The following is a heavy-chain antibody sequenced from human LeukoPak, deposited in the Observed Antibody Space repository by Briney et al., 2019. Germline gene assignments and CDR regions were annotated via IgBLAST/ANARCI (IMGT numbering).Heavy chain of an antibody. D-gene: IGHD3-10*01. Sequence: PGGSLRLSCAASGFTFSSYGMHWVRQAPGKGLEWVALISYDGTITYSADSVKGRFTISRDNSKNRLYLQMDSLRPEDTASYYCAKERPRELVVITTTRDVFDVWGRGTMVTVSS. V-gene: IGHV3-30*18. CDR3: AKERPRELVVITTTRDVFDV. CDR2: ISYDGTIT. J-gene: IGHJ3*01. CDR1: GFTFSSYG.